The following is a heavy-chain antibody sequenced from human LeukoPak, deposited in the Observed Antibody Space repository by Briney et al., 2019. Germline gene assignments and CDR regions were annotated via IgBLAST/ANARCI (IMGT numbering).Heavy chain of an antibody. Sequence: GASVKVSCKASGYTFTSYGISWVRQAPGQGLEWMGWISAYNGNTDYAQKLQGRVTMTTDTSTSTAYMELRSLRSDDTAVYYCARDDYRYSSGWSPHWGQGTLVTVSS. D-gene: IGHD6-19*01. CDR2: ISAYNGNT. V-gene: IGHV1-18*01. CDR1: GYTFTSYG. J-gene: IGHJ4*02. CDR3: ARDDYRYSSGWSPH.